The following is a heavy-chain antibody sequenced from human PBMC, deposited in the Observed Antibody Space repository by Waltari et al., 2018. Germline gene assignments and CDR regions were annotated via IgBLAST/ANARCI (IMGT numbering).Heavy chain of an antibody. D-gene: IGHD5-12*01. CDR1: GGSISSSSYY. Sequence: QLQLQESGPGLVKPSETLSLTCTVSGGSISSSSYYWGWIRQSPGKGLEWIGSIYYSGSTSHNPHLKSRVTISGGTSKNQFSLKLSSVTAADTAVYYCARHWKKSGYRFDPWGQGTLVTVSS. J-gene: IGHJ5*02. CDR2: IYYSGST. V-gene: IGHV4-39*01. CDR3: ARHWKKSGYRFDP.